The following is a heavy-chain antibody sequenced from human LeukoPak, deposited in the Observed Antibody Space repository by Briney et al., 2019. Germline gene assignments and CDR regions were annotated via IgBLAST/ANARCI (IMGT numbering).Heavy chain of an antibody. V-gene: IGHV4-39*01. CDR2: VYYSGST. J-gene: IGHJ4*02. D-gene: IGHD6-19*01. CDR3: ARALGTGWSQKE. CDR1: GGSISSSPYY. Sequence: SETLSLTCTLSGGSISSSPYYWGWIRQPPGKWLEWIGSVYYSGSTSYNLPLKSRVTISVDTSKNQFSLKLNPVTAADTAVYYCARALGTGWSQKEWGQGTLVTVSS.